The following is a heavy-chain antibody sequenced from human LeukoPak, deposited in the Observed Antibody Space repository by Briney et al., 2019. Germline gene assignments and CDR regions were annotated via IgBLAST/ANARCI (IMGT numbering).Heavy chain of an antibody. CDR1: GFTLSNNY. CDR2: IYGGDIT. J-gene: IGHJ3*02. Sequence: GGSLRLSCAASGFTLSNNYVNWVRQAPGKGLEWVSVIYGGDITYYAESAKGRFTISRDNSKNTLYLQMDSLRADDTAVYYCASTVSAVTVADPRDPFDIWGRGTVVTVSS. CDR3: ASTVSAVTVADPRDPFDI. D-gene: IGHD6-19*01. V-gene: IGHV3-53*01.